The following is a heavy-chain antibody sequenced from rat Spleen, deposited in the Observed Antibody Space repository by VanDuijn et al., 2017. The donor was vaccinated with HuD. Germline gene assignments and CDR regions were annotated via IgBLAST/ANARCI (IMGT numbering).Heavy chain of an antibody. V-gene: IGHV5-7*01. CDR3: ARHNYGSYGWFAY. J-gene: IGHJ3*01. CDR2: INYDGSTT. Sequence: EVQLVESGGGLVQPGRSLKLSCAASGFTFSDYNMAWVRQAPKKGLEWVATINYDGSTTYYRDSVKGRFTISRDNAEITLYLQMASLRSEDTATYYCARHNYGSYGWFAYWGQGTLVTVSS. CDR1: GFTFSDYN. D-gene: IGHD1-3*01.